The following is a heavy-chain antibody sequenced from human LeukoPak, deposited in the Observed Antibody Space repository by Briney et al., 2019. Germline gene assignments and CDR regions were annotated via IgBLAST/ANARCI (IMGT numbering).Heavy chain of an antibody. V-gene: IGHV3-7*01. Sequence: GGSLRLSCAASGFTFSSYWMSWVRQAPGKGLEWVANIKQDGSEKYYVDSVKGRFTISRDNAKNSLYLQMNSLRAEDTAVYYCARDRRSSSWYDLFAFDIWGQGTMVTVSS. J-gene: IGHJ3*02. D-gene: IGHD6-13*01. CDR3: ARDRRSSSWYDLFAFDI. CDR2: IKQDGSEK. CDR1: GFTFSSYW.